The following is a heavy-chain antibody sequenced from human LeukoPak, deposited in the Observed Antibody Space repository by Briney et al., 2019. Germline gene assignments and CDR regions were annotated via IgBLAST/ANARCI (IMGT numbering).Heavy chain of an antibody. Sequence: QSGGSLRLSCAASGFTFSSYAVSWVRQAPGKGLEWVSAISGSGGSTYYADSVKGRFTISRDNSKNTLYLQMNSLRAEDTAVYYCAKDLDYPTLPSFVYWGQGTLVTVSS. J-gene: IGHJ4*02. CDR2: ISGSGGST. D-gene: IGHD4-11*01. CDR1: GFTFSSYA. CDR3: AKDLDYPTLPSFVY. V-gene: IGHV3-23*01.